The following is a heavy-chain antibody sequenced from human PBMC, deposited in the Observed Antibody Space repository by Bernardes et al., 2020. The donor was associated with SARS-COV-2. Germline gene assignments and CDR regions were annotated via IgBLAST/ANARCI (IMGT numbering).Heavy chain of an antibody. Sequence: ASVKVSCKASGYTFTDYYIHLVRLAPGQGFEWMGWINPNSGGTNYAQKFQGRVTVTRDTSISTAYMELSRLTSDDTAVYYCARDLDRLYSGSRTDAFDIWSQGTMVTVSS. CDR1: GYTFTDYY. CDR2: INPNSGGT. D-gene: IGHD1-26*01. J-gene: IGHJ3*02. V-gene: IGHV1-2*02. CDR3: ARDLDRLYSGSRTDAFDI.